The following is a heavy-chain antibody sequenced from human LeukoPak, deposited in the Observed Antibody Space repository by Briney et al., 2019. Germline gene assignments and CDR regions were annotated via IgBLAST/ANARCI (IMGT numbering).Heavy chain of an antibody. CDR1: GFAFSSYT. CDR2: ISMSSSHI. Sequence: GGSLRLSCAASGFAFSSYTMSWVRQAPGNGLEWVSSISMSSSHIYYAGSMKGRLTISRDNAKNSLYLQMNSPRAEDTAVYYCAREFRAAAGKSFDYWGQGTLVAVSS. V-gene: IGHV3-21*01. J-gene: IGHJ4*02. D-gene: IGHD6-13*01. CDR3: AREFRAAAGKSFDY.